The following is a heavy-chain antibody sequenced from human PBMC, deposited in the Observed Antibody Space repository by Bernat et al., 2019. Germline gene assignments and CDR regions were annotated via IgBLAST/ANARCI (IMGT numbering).Heavy chain of an antibody. Sequence: EVLVLESGGGLVQPGGSLRLSCAASGFTFSSYAMSWVRQAPGKGLEWVSGISGSGGTTYYADSVKGRFTISRDNSKNTLYLQMNSLRAEDTAVYYCAKSPVIRITMVRGKYYFDYWGQGTLVTVSS. V-gene: IGHV3-23*01. CDR1: GFTFSSYA. D-gene: IGHD3-10*01. CDR3: AKSPVIRITMVRGKYYFDY. J-gene: IGHJ4*02. CDR2: ISGSGGTT.